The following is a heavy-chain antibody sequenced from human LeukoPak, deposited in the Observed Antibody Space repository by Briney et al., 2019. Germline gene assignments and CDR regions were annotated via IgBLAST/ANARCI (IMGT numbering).Heavy chain of an antibody. CDR2: SGGDGGST. Sequence: GRSLRLSCAASGFTFSSYDMSWVRQAPGKGLEWVSASGGDGGSTYAESVKGRFTISRDNSKNTLYLQMNSLRAEDTATYYCAKALNYWYFDLWGRGNLVTVSS. CDR1: GFTFSSYD. J-gene: IGHJ2*01. V-gene: IGHV3-23*01. CDR3: AKALNYWYFDL.